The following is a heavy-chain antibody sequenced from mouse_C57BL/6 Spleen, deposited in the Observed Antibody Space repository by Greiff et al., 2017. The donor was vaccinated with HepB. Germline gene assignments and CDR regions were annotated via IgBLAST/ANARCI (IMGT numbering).Heavy chain of an antibody. V-gene: IGHV1-50*01. CDR3: ARGGPRQLTTGVHYFDY. Sequence: QVQLQQPGAELVKPGASVKLSCKASGYTFTSYWMQWVKQRPGQGLEWIGEIDPSDSYTNYNQKFKGKATLTVDTSSSTAYMQLSSLTSEDSAVYYCARGGPRQLTTGVHYFDYWGQGTTLTVSS. CDR2: IDPSDSYT. CDR1: GYTFTSYW. D-gene: IGHD3-2*02. J-gene: IGHJ2*01.